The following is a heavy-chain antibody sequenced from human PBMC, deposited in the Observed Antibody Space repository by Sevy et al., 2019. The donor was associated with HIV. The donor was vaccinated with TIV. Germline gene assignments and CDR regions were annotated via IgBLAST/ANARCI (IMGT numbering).Heavy chain of an antibody. J-gene: IGHJ4*02. D-gene: IGHD3-16*01. Sequence: GGSLRLTCAASGFTFSSYALHWFRRAPGKGLEWVAVLSHDEILKEYADSVKGRFTISRDSSKNTIYLEMNSLRPEDTAVYYCARDLPHLLPWELSRGSDYWGQGTLVTVSS. CDR2: LSHDEILK. CDR1: GFTFSSYA. CDR3: ARDLPHLLPWELSRGSDY. V-gene: IGHV3-30*04.